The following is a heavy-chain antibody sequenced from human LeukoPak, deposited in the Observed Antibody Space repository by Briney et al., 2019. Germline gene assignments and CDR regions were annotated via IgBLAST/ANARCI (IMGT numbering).Heavy chain of an antibody. CDR1: GFTFSSYE. CDR2: ISSSCSTI. Sequence: GGSLRLSCAASGFTFSSYEMNWVRQAPGKGLEWVSYISSSCSTIYYADSVKGRFTISRDNAKNSLYLQMNSLRAEDTAVYYCARVHAMAYYYGMDVWGQGTTVTVSS. V-gene: IGHV3-48*03. J-gene: IGHJ6*02. D-gene: IGHD5-24*01. CDR3: ARVHAMAYYYGMDV.